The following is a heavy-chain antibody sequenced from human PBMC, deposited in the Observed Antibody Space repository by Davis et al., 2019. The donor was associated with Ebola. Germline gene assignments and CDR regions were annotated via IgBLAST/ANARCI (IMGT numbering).Heavy chain of an antibody. CDR2: ISYDGSNK. D-gene: IGHD3-3*01. CDR3: AKGFHDFWSGALDY. V-gene: IGHV3-30*14. Sequence: GESLKISCAASGFTFSSYDMHWVRQAPGKGLEWVAVISYDGSNKYYADSVKGRFTISRDNSKNTLYLQMNSLRGEDTAVYYCAKGFHDFWSGALDYWGQGALVTVSS. J-gene: IGHJ4*02. CDR1: GFTFSSYD.